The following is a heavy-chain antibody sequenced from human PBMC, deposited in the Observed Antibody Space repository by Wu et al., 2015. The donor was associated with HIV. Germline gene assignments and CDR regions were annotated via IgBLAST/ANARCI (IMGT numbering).Heavy chain of an antibody. D-gene: IGHD2-2*01. V-gene: IGHV1-2*02. CDR1: GYSFTAYY. CDR3: ATGYCGGTTCYSAAFDM. J-gene: IGHJ3*02. CDR2: INPNSGGT. Sequence: QVQLVQSGTEVRRPGASVRVSCKTSGYSFTAYYMHWVRQAPGQGPEWMGWINPNSGGTNSAQKFQGRVTMTRDTSISTAYMDINRLRSDDTAVYYCATGYCGGTTCYSAAFDMWGQGDNGHRLF.